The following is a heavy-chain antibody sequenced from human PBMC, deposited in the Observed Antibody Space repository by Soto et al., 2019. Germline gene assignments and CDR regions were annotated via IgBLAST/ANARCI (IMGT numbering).Heavy chain of an antibody. V-gene: IGHV3-23*01. CDR1: GFTFSSYA. CDR3: AKDRDNWGSYRTLDY. D-gene: IGHD3-16*02. J-gene: IGHJ4*02. CDR2: ISGSGGST. Sequence: EVQLLESGGGLVQPGGSLRLSCAASGFTFSSYAMSWVRQAPGKGLEWVSAISGSGGSTYYADSVKGRFTISRDNSKNTLYVQMNSLRAEDTAVYYCAKDRDNWGSYRTLDYWGQGTLVTVSS.